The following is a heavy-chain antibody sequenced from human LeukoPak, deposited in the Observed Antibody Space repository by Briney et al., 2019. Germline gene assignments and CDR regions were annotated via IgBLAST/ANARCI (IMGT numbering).Heavy chain of an antibody. V-gene: IGHV4-39*07. D-gene: IGHD3-10*01. CDR2: VFYSGST. CDR1: GASIGSRSFY. CDR3: VRDGGVRTPFDI. J-gene: IGHJ3*02. Sequence: SETLSLTCTVSGASIGSRSFYWGWIRQPPGQRLQWIASVFYSGSTFHNPSLKSRVTISVDTSKNQFSLKLTSVTAADTAVYYCVRDGGVRTPFDIWGHGTMVTVSS.